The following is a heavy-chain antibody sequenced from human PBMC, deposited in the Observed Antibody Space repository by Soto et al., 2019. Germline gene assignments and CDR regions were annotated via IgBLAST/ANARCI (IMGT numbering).Heavy chain of an antibody. J-gene: IGHJ4*02. CDR3: AKDSIAGYSSGSYYFDY. D-gene: IGHD6-19*01. CDR2: ISGSGGST. Sequence: EVQLLESGGGLVQPGGSLRLSCAASGFTFSSYAMRWVRQAPGKGLEWVSAISGSGGSTYYADSVTGRFTISRDNSKNTLYLQMNSLRAEDTAVYYCAKDSIAGYSSGSYYFDYWGQGTLVTVSS. V-gene: IGHV3-23*01. CDR1: GFTFSSYA.